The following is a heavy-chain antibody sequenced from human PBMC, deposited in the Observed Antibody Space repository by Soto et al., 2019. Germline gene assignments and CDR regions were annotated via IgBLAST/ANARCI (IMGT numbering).Heavy chain of an antibody. Sequence: EVQLVESGGGLVQPGGSLRLSCAASGFTFSGYWMSWVRQPPGKGLEGVASINPDGSQKFYVDSVMGRFTISRDNAKNSLSLQMISLRAEDTAVYYCARWESSGWYLGIWGQGTLVTVSS. CDR1: GFTFSGYW. CDR2: INPDGSQK. V-gene: IGHV3-7*03. D-gene: IGHD6-19*01. J-gene: IGHJ4*02. CDR3: ARWESSGWYLGI.